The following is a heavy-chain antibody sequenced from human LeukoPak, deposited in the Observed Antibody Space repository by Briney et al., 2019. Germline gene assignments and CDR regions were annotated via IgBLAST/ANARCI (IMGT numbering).Heavy chain of an antibody. CDR1: GGTFSSYA. D-gene: IGHD3-22*01. V-gene: IGHV1-69*05. J-gene: IGHJ5*02. CDR2: IIPIFGTA. CDR3: ARDRDDSPGVMFDP. Sequence: ASVKVSCKASGGTFSSYAISWVRQAPGQGLEWMGGIIPIFGTANYAQKLQGRVTMTTDTSTSTAYMELRSLRSDDTAVYYCARDRDDSPGVMFDPWGQGTLVTVSS.